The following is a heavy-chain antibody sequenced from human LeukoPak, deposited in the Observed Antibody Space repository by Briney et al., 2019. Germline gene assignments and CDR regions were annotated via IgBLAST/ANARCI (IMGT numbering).Heavy chain of an antibody. J-gene: IGHJ3*02. V-gene: IGHV3-15*01. CDR1: GFTFTYAW. CDR3: ARGGIEWPTIRPIQFAFDI. D-gene: IGHD5-12*01. CDR2: IKSKTDAGTT. Sequence: GGSLRLSCAASGFTFTYAWMSWVRQAPGKGLEWVGRIKSKTDAGTTDYAAPVKGRFTISRDDSKNTLYLQMNSLRAEDTAVYYCARGGIEWPTIRPIQFAFDIWGQGTMVTVSS.